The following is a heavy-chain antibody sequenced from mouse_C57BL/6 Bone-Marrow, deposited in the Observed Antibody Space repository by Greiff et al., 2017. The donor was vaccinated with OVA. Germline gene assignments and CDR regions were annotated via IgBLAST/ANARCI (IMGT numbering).Heavy chain of an antibody. Sequence: VKLMESGAELVRPGASVTLSCKASGYTFTDYEMHWVKQTPVHGLEWIGAIDPETGGTAYNQKFKGKAILTADKSYSTAYMELRSLTSEDSAVYYCTRGYSNYCAMDYWGQGTTVTVSS. V-gene: IGHV1-15*01. CDR1: GYTFTDYE. CDR3: TRGYSNYCAMDY. D-gene: IGHD2-5*01. J-gene: IGHJ4*01. CDR2: IDPETGGT.